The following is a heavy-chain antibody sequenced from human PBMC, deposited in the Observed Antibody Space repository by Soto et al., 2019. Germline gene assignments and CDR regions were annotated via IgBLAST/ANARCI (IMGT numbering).Heavy chain of an antibody. Sequence: VQLVESGGGLIQAGGSLRLSCAVSGFTVSNNFMMWVRQAPGKGLEWVSLIYSGGSISYADSEKGRCTISRDGSMNMLYLQMNSLTAEDTAVYYCARDGNGQRGSPHWGQGTLVTVSS. CDR2: IYSGGSI. CDR1: GFTVSNNF. J-gene: IGHJ4*02. CDR3: ARDGNGQRGSPH. V-gene: IGHV3-53*02. D-gene: IGHD3-16*01.